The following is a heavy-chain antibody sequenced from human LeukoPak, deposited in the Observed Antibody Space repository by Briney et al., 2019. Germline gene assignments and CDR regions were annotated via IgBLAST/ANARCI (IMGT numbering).Heavy chain of an antibody. J-gene: IGHJ6*04. CDR2: INHSGST. Sequence: SSETLSLTCAVYGGSFSGYYWSWLRQPPGKGLEWIGEINHSGSTNYNPSLKSRVTKSVDTSKNQFSLKLSSVTAADTAVYYCARGRWLRLAYYYGMDVWGKGTTVTVSS. CDR1: GGSFSGYY. V-gene: IGHV4-34*01. D-gene: IGHD5-12*01. CDR3: ARGRWLRLAYYYGMDV.